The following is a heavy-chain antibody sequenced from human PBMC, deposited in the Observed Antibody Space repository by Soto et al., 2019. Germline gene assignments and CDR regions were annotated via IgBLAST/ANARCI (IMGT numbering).Heavy chain of an antibody. CDR1: GFTFSSYA. Sequence: QVQLVESGGGVVQPGRSLRLSCAASGFTFSSYAMHWVRQAPGKGLERVAVISYDGSNKYYADSVKGRFTISRDNSKNTLYLQMNSMRAEDTAVYYCARDYGEDYVFDYWGQGTLVTVAS. CDR2: ISYDGSNK. J-gene: IGHJ4*02. CDR3: ARDYGEDYVFDY. V-gene: IGHV3-30-3*01. D-gene: IGHD4-17*01.